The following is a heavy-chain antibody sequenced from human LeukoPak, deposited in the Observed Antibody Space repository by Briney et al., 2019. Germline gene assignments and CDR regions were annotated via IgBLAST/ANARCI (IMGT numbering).Heavy chain of an antibody. D-gene: IGHD3-3*01. CDR2: ISGDGDST. CDR3: AKGTPPYYDFWSTYYYYMDV. V-gene: IGHV3-43*02. Sequence: XSCAXSGFTFDDYAXHWVRHAPGKGLEWVSFISGDGDSTYYADSVKGRFTISRDNSKNSLYLQMNSLRTEDTALYYCAKGTPPYYDFWSTYYYYMDVWGKGTTVTVSS. J-gene: IGHJ6*03. CDR1: GFTFDDYA.